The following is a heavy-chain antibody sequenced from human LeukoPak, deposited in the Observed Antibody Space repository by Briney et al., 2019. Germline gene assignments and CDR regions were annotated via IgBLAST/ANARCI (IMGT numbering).Heavy chain of an antibody. Sequence: SETLSLTCAVYGGSFSGYYWSWIRQPPGKGLEWIGEINHSGSTNYNPSLKSRVTISVDTSKNQFSLKLNSVTAADTAVYYCAREVGNSYYYYYMDVWGRGTTVTVSS. CDR2: INHSGST. CDR3: AREVGNSYYYYYMDV. V-gene: IGHV4-34*01. CDR1: GGSFSGYY. D-gene: IGHD1-14*01. J-gene: IGHJ6*03.